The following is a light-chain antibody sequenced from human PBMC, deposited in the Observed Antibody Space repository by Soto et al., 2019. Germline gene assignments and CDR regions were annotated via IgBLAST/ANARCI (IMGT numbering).Light chain of an antibody. J-gene: IGKJ2*01. CDR3: QQYTSSTRMYT. CDR2: GAS. CDR1: QSVSSSF. Sequence: EIVLTQSPGTLSLSPGERATLSCRASQSVSSSFLAWYQQKPGQAPRLLIYGASSRATGIPDRFSGSGSGTDFTLTISRLEPEDFAVYYCQQYTSSTRMYTFGQGTKLEIK. V-gene: IGKV3-20*01.